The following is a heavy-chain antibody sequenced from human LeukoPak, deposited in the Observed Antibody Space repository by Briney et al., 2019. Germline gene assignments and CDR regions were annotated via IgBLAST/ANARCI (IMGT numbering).Heavy chain of an antibody. Sequence: GGSLRLSCAASGFTFSSSAMSWVRQAPGKGLEWVSDISVSGGSTYYADSVKGRFTISRDNSKNTLYLQMNNLRAEDTAVYYCPKGPKGMIVAVTTYDYWGQGTLVTVSS. D-gene: IGHD3-22*01. CDR2: ISVSGGST. CDR1: GFTFSSSA. V-gene: IGHV3-23*01. J-gene: IGHJ4*02. CDR3: PKGPKGMIVAVTTYDY.